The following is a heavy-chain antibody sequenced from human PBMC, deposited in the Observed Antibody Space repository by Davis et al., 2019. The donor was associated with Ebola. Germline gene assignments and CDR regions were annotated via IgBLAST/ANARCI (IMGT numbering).Heavy chain of an antibody. J-gene: IGHJ5*02. CDR2: INSDGSST. V-gene: IGHV3-74*01. CDR3: ARVVPAAISGDWFDP. Sequence: GESLKISCAASGFTFSSYSMNWVRQAPGKGLVWVSRINSDGSSTSYADSVKGRFTISRDNAKNTLYLQMNSLRAEDTAVYYCARVVPAAISGDWFDPWGQGTLVTVSS. CDR1: GFTFSSYS. D-gene: IGHD2-2*02.